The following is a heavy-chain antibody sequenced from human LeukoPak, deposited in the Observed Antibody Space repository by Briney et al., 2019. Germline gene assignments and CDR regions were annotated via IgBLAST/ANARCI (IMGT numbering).Heavy chain of an antibody. D-gene: IGHD3-16*01. Sequence: SETLSLTCAVYGGSFSGYYWSWIRQPPGKGLEWIGEINHSGSTNYNPSLKSRVTISVDTSKNQFSLKLSSVTAADTAVYYCARGPARGGVIYYYHYGMDVWGQGTTVTVSS. CDR1: GGSFSGYY. V-gene: IGHV4-34*01. CDR2: INHSGST. CDR3: ARGPARGGVIYYYHYGMDV. J-gene: IGHJ6*02.